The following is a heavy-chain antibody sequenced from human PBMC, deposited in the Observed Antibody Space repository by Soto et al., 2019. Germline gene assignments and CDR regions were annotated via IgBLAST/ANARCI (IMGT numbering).Heavy chain of an antibody. CDR2: IYYSGST. V-gene: IGHV4-59*08. J-gene: IGHJ6*02. CDR3: ARVVPAAMEEGYYYYGMDV. D-gene: IGHD2-2*01. CDR1: GGSISSYY. Sequence: QVQLQESGPGLVKPSETLSLTCTVSGGSISSYYWSWIRQPPGKGLEWIGYIYYSGSTNYNPSLKSRVTISVDTSKNQFSLKLSSVTAADTAVYYCARVVPAAMEEGYYYYGMDVWGQGTTVTVSS.